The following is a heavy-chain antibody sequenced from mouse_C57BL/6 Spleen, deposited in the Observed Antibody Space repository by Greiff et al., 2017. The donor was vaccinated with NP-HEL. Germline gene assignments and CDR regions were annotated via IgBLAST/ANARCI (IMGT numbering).Heavy chain of an antibody. CDR3: ARDPATVSDV. V-gene: IGHV5-4*01. CDR1: GFTFSSYA. D-gene: IGHD1-1*01. Sequence: EVMLVESGGGLVKPGGSLKLSCAASGFTFSSYAMSWVRQTPEKRLEWVATISDGGSYTYYPDNVKGRFTISRDNAKNNLYLQMSHLKSEDTAMYYCARDPATVSDVWGTGTTVTVSS. CDR2: ISDGGSYT. J-gene: IGHJ1*03.